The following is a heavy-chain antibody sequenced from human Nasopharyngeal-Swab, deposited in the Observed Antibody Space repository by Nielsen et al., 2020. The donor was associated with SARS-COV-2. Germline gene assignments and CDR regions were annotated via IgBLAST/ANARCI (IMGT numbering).Heavy chain of an antibody. D-gene: IGHD5-24*01. CDR3: VKPSRDGYSPFDY. CDR1: GSTFSSYG. V-gene: IGHV3-30*18. Sequence: GGSLRLSCAASGSTFSSYGMHWVRQAPGKGLEWVAVISYDGVNQYYADSVKGRFTISRDNSKNTLHLQMTRLRAEDTAVYFCVKPSRDGYSPFDYWGQGTLVTVSS. J-gene: IGHJ4*02. CDR2: ISYDGVNQ.